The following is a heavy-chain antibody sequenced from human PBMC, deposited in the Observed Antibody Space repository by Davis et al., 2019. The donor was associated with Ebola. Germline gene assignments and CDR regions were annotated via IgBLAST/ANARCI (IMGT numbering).Heavy chain of an antibody. V-gene: IGHV3-64D*06. J-gene: IGHJ4*02. CDR2: ISSNGGST. CDR1: RLSFSSYA. CDR3: VKRLVGATKGFGY. D-gene: IGHD1-26*01. Sequence: SMRLSCSAARLSFSSYAMHWVRQAPGKGLEYVSAISSNGGSTYYADSVKGRFTISRDNSKNTLYLQMSSLRAEDTAVYYCVKRLVGATKGFGYWGQGTLVTVSS.